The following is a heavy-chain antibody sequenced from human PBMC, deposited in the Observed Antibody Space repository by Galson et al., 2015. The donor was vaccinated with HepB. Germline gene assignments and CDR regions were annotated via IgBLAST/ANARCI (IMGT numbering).Heavy chain of an antibody. CDR2: INTNTGSP. CDR1: GYTFTSFA. D-gene: IGHD2-15*01. J-gene: IGHJ1*01. V-gene: IGHV7-4-1*02. Sequence: SVKVSCKASGYTFTSFAVNWVRQAPGQGLEWMGWINTNTGSPTYAQGFTRRFVFSLDTSATTAYLQITSLKTEDTAIYFCLGSSSLYSDDYFHHWGQGTLVTVSS. CDR3: LGSSSLYSDDYFHH.